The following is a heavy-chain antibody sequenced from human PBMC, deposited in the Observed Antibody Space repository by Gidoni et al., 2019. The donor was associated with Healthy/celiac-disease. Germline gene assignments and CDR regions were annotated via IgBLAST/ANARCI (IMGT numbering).Heavy chain of an antibody. CDR3: ARTAYNTAMVTGWFDP. CDR2: ISGSGGST. Sequence: EVQLLESGGGLVQPGGSLRLSCAASGFTFSSYAMSWVRQAPGQGLEWVSAISGSGGSTYYADSVKGRFTISRDNSKNTLYLQMNSLRAEDTAVYYCARTAYNTAMVTGWFDPWGQGTLVTVSS. V-gene: IGHV3-23*01. CDR1: GFTFSSYA. J-gene: IGHJ5*02. D-gene: IGHD5-18*01.